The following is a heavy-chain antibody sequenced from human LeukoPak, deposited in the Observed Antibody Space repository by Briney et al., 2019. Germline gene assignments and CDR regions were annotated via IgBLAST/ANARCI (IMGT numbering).Heavy chain of an antibody. CDR2: IYHSGST. Sequence: SETLSLTCTVSGYSISSGYYWGWIRQPPGKGLEWIGSIYHSGSTYYNPSLMSRVTISMDTSKNQFSLTLNSVTPADAGVYFCARSSSASYHHAFGLWGQGILVAVSP. V-gene: IGHV4-38-2*02. CDR1: GYSISSGYY. J-gene: IGHJ4*02. CDR3: ARSSSASYHHAFGL. D-gene: IGHD3-10*01.